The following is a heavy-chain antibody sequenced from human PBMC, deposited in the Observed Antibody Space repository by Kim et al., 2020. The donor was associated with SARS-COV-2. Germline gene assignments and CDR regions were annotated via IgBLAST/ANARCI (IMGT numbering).Heavy chain of an antibody. J-gene: IGHJ6*01. V-gene: IGHV5-51*01. D-gene: IGHD3-10*01. CDR3: ARLGLNYGSGSPEDAYGMGV. Sequence: GESLKISCKGSGYSFTSYWIGWVRQMPGKGLEWMGIIYPGDSDTRYSPSFQGQVTISADKSISTAYLQWSSLKASDTAMYYCARLGLNYGSGSPEDAYGMGVWGQENTVAVAS. CDR2: IYPGDSDT. CDR1: GYSFTSYW.